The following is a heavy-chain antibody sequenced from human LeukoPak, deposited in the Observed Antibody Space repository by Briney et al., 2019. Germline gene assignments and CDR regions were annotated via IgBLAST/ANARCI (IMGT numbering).Heavy chain of an antibody. Sequence: GGSLRLSCAASGFTVSSNYMSWVRQAPGKGLEWVSVIYSGGSTYYADSVKGRFTISRDISKNTLYLQMNSLRPEDTAVYYCATDSTMVSPPYWGQGTLVTVSS. J-gene: IGHJ4*02. V-gene: IGHV3-66*01. CDR1: GFTVSSNY. D-gene: IGHD4/OR15-4a*01. CDR2: IYSGGST. CDR3: ATDSTMVSPPY.